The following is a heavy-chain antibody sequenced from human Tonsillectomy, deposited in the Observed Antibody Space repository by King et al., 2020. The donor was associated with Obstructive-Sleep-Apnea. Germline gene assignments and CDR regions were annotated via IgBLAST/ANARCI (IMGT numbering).Heavy chain of an antibody. CDR2: ISAYHGNT. CDR1: GYTFTSYG. Sequence: QLVQSGAEVKKPGASVKVSCKASGYTFTSYGISWVRQAPGQGLEWMGWISAYHGNTNYAQKLQGRVTMTTDTSTSTAYMELRSLRSDDTAVYYCARDRYNWNHYYYYGMDVWGQGTTVTVSS. J-gene: IGHJ6*02. V-gene: IGHV1-18*04. D-gene: IGHD1-20*01. CDR3: ARDRYNWNHYYYYGMDV.